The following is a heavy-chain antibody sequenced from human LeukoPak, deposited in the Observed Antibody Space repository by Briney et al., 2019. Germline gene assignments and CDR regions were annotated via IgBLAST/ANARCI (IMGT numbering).Heavy chain of an antibody. V-gene: IGHV4-39*01. CDR1: GGSISSYY. J-gene: IGHJ4*02. CDR3: ARTLWKSSSSR. D-gene: IGHD6-6*01. Sequence: SETLSLTCTVSGGSISSYYWDWIRQPPGQGLEWIGSIFYSGSTYYSPSLKSRVTISVDTSKNQFSLNLSSVTAADTAVYYFARTLWKSSSSRWGQGTLVTVSS. CDR2: IFYSGST.